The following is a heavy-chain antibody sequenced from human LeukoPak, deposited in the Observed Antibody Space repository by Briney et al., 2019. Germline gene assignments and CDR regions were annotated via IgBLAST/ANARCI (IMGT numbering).Heavy chain of an antibody. CDR3: ARGDREVNYYYYYMDV. V-gene: IGHV4-61*08. CDR1: GGSISSGDYY. J-gene: IGHJ6*03. Sequence: SETLSLTCTVSGGSISSGDYYWSWIRQPPGKGLEWIGYIYYSGSTNYNPSLKSRVTISVDTSKNQFSLKLSSVTAADTAVYYCARGDREVNYYYYYMDVWGKGTTVTVSS. CDR2: IYYSGST. D-gene: IGHD5-24*01.